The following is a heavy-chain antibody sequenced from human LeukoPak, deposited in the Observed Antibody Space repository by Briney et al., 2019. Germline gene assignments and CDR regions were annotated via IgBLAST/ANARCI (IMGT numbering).Heavy chain of an antibody. V-gene: IGHV4-4*07. D-gene: IGHD2-2*03. CDR1: GASISSYY. Sequence: SETLSLTCTVSGASISSYYWSWIRQPAGKGLEWIGRIYTSGSTNYNPSLKSRVTMSVDTSKYQFSLKLTSVTAADTAVYYCARGRWKTGMDSPYYFDFWGQGTLVTVSS. CDR3: ARGRWKTGMDSPYYFDF. CDR2: IYTSGST. J-gene: IGHJ4*02.